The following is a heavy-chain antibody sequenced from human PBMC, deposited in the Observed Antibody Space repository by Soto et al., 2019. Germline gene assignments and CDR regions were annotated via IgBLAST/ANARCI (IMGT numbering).Heavy chain of an antibody. V-gene: IGHV1-18*01. J-gene: IGHJ6*02. CDR3: ARVPAGLDYYYYYGMDV. D-gene: IGHD6-13*01. Sequence: ASMKVSCKASGYTFTSYGISWVRQAPGQGLEWMGWISAYNGNTNYAQKLQGRVTMTTDTSTSTAYMELRSLRSDDTAVYYCARVPAGLDYYYYYGMDVWGQGTTVTVSS. CDR2: ISAYNGNT. CDR1: GYTFTSYG.